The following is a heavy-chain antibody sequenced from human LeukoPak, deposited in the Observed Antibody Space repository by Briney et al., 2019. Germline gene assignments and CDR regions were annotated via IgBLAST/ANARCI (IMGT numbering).Heavy chain of an antibody. CDR1: GFILSTYA. CDR2: ISGTGGST. V-gene: IGHV3-23*01. D-gene: IGHD1-1*01. CDR3: ARDVSAVGGLERPAILGY. Sequence: GGSLRLSCAASGFILSTYAITWVRQAPGKGLEWVSLISGTGGSTYYADSVKGRFTISRDNSKNTLYLQMNSLRPEDTSVYYCARDVSAVGGLERPAILGYWGQGTLVTVCS. J-gene: IGHJ4*02.